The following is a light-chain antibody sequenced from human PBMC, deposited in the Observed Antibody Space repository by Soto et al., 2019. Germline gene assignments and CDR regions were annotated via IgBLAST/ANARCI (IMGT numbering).Light chain of an antibody. CDR3: SSYTTSNTWV. Sequence: QSALTQPASVSGSPGQSITISCTGTSSDVGAYKFVSWYQQHPGKAPKLMIFDVNSRPSGVSNRFSGSKSDNTASLTISGLQAEDEADYYCSSYTTSNTWVFGGGTKLTVL. J-gene: IGLJ3*02. V-gene: IGLV2-14*01. CDR2: DVN. CDR1: SSDVGAYKF.